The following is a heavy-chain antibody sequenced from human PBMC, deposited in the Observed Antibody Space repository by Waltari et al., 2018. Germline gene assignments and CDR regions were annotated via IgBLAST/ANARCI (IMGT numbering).Heavy chain of an antibody. J-gene: IGHJ4*02. CDR2: INPNSGGT. D-gene: IGHD3-10*01. CDR1: GYTFTGYY. V-gene: IGHV1-2*02. Sequence: QVQLVQSGAEVKKPGASVKVSCKASGYTFTGYYMHWVRQAPGQGLEWMGWINPNSGGTNYAQKVQGRVTMTRDTSISTAYMELSRLRSDDTAVYYCARGLARMVRGVQYDYWGQGTLVTISS. CDR3: ARGLARMVRGVQYDY.